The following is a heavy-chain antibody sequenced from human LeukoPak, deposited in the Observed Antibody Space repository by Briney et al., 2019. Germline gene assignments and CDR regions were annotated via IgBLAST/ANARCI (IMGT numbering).Heavy chain of an antibody. CDR2: ISSSGSTI. D-gene: IGHD5-24*01. J-gene: IGHJ4*02. CDR1: GFTFSSYE. Sequence: GGSLRLSCAASGFTFSSYEMNWVRQAPGKGLEWVSYISSSGSTIYYADSVKGRVTISRDNSKNTLYLQMNSLRAEDTAVYYCAKDVEMATAFDYWGQGTLVTVSS. CDR3: AKDVEMATAFDY. V-gene: IGHV3-48*03.